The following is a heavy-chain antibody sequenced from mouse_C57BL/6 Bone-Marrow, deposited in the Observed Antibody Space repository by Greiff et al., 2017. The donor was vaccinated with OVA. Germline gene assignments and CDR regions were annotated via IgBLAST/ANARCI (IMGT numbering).Heavy chain of an antibody. D-gene: IGHD2-5*01. CDR3: TRGYSNYYAMDY. CDR1: GYTFTDYE. V-gene: IGHV1-15*01. J-gene: IGHJ4*01. Sequence: QVQLQQSGAALVRPGASVTLSCTASGYTFTDYEMHWVKQTPVHGLEWIGAIDPETGGTAYNQKFKGKAILTADKSSSTAYMELRSLTSEDSAVYYCTRGYSNYYAMDYWGQGTSVTVSS. CDR2: IDPETGGT.